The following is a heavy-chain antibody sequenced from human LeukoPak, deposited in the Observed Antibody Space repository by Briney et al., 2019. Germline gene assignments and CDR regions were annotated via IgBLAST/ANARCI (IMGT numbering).Heavy chain of an antibody. D-gene: IGHD6-13*01. J-gene: IGHJ4*02. CDR2: INHSGST. Sequence: SETLSLTCAVYGGSFSGYYWSWIRQPPGKGLEWIGEINHSGSTNYNPSLKSRVTISVDTSKNQFSLKLSSVTAADTSVYYCARRRIAAAGTDYWGQGTLVTVSS. CDR1: GGSFSGYY. V-gene: IGHV4-34*01. CDR3: ARRRIAAAGTDY.